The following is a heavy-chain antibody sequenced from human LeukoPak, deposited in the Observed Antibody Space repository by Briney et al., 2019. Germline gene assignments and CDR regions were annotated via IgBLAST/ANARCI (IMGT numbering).Heavy chain of an antibody. CDR3: ARGKYSSGWFDY. CDR2: ITTSSTYT. Sequence: GGSLRLSCAASGFTFSSYSMSWVRQAPGKGLEWVSSITTSSTYTSYADSVKGRFTISRYNAKNSLYLQMNSLRAEDTAVYYCARGKYSSGWFDYWGQGTLVTVSS. V-gene: IGHV3-21*01. D-gene: IGHD6-19*01. CDR1: GFTFSSYS. J-gene: IGHJ4*02.